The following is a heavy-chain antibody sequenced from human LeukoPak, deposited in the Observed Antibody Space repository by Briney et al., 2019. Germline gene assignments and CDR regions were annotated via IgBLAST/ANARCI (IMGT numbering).Heavy chain of an antibody. D-gene: IGHD2-15*01. CDR2: ISWNSGDI. CDR3: AKAKGSRPLFDY. J-gene: IGHJ4*02. V-gene: IGHV3-9*01. CDR1: GFTFDDYA. Sequence: GGSLRLSCAASGFTFDDYAMHWVRQAPGEGLEWVSGISWNSGDIGYADFVKGRFTISRDNAKNSLYLQMNSLRAEDTALYYCAKAKGSRPLFDYWGQGTLVTVSS.